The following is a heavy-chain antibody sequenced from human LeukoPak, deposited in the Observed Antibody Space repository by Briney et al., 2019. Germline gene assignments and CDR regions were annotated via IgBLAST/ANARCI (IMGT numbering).Heavy chain of an antibody. CDR1: GFTCSDYY. J-gene: IGHJ4*02. Sequence: KPGGTLSLSCAASGFTCSDYYMRWIRQAQGQGLEWMGRIKSKTDGGTTDYAAPVKGRFTISRDDSKNTLYLQMNSLKTEDTAVYYCTTRGGSFSIFDYWGQGTLVTVSS. V-gene: IGHV3-15*01. CDR2: IKSKTDGGTT. CDR3: TTRGGSFSIFDY. D-gene: IGHD1-26*01.